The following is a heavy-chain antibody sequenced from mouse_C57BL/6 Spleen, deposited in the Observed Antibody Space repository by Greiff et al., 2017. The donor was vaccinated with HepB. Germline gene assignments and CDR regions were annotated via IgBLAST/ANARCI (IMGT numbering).Heavy chain of an antibody. CDR2: IWSGGST. CDR1: GFSLTSYG. Sequence: VQLQQSGPGLVQPSQSLSITCTVSGFSLTSYGVHWVRQSPGKGLEWLGVIWSGGSTDYNAAFISRLSISKDNSKSQVFFKMNSLQADDTAIYYCASYSNPYWYFDVWGTGTTVTVSS. V-gene: IGHV2-2*01. CDR3: ASYSNPYWYFDV. J-gene: IGHJ1*03. D-gene: IGHD2-5*01.